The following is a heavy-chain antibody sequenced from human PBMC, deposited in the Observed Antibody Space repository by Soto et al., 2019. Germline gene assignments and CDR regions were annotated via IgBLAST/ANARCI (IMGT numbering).Heavy chain of an antibody. V-gene: IGHV1-46*03. CDR1: GYTFTSYG. D-gene: IGHD6-25*01. Sequence: ASVKVSCKASGYTFTSYGISWVRQAPGQGLEWMGIINPSGGSTSYAQKFQGRVTMTRDTSTSTVYMELSSLRSEDTAVYYCARDTLIRSGPDNYYYYYMDVWGKGTTVTVSS. J-gene: IGHJ6*03. CDR2: INPSGGST. CDR3: ARDTLIRSGPDNYYYYYMDV.